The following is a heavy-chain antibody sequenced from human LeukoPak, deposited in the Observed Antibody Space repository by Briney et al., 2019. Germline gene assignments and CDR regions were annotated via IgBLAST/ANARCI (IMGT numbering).Heavy chain of an antibody. CDR3: ARAAGEPADY. Sequence: GRSLRLSCAASGFTFSSYAMHWVRQAPGKGLEWVALISYDGSNKYYADSVKGRFTISRDNAKNSLYLQMNSLRAEDTAVYYCARAAGEPADYWGQGTLVTVSS. J-gene: IGHJ4*02. V-gene: IGHV3-30-3*01. CDR1: GFTFSSYA. CDR2: ISYDGSNK. D-gene: IGHD3-10*01.